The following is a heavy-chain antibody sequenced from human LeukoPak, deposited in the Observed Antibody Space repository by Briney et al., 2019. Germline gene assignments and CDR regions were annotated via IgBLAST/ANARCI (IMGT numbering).Heavy chain of an antibody. J-gene: IGHJ4*02. CDR2: INPYSGDT. CDR1: GYTFSDHY. V-gene: IGHV1-2*02. Sequence: ASVKVSCKTSGYTFSDHYVQWLRQAPGQGLEWMGWINPYSGDTSSARKFQGRVTMTKDTSITTAYLELTGLTSDDTAIYYCARVGRGSGHWAGFDFWGQGALVTVSS. CDR3: ARVGRGSGHWAGFDF. D-gene: IGHD7-27*01.